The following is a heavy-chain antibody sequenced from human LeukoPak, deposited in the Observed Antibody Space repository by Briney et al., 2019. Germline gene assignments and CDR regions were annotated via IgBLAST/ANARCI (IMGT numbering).Heavy chain of an antibody. J-gene: IGHJ4*02. D-gene: IGHD4-17*01. CDR3: AREYGDYGDY. CDR2: INPNSGDA. V-gene: IGHV1-2*02. CDR1: GYTFTGYF. Sequence: ASLKVSCKASGYTFTGYFMHWVRQAPGQGLEWMGWINPNSGDANYAQKFQGRVTMTRDTSISTAYMELRSLRSDDTAVYYCAREYGDYGDYWGQGTLVTVSS.